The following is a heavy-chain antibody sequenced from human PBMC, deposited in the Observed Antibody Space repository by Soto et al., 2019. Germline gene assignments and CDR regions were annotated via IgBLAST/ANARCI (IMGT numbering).Heavy chain of an antibody. Sequence: ASVKVSCKVSGYTLTELSMHWVRQAPGKGLEWMGGFDPEDGETIYAQKFQGRVTMTEDTSTDTAYMELSSLRSEDTAVYYCATDCSGGSCHIPSGAANHYWGQGTLVTVSS. J-gene: IGHJ4*02. CDR1: GYTLTELS. V-gene: IGHV1-24*01. CDR2: FDPEDGET. D-gene: IGHD2-15*01. CDR3: ATDCSGGSCHIPSGAANHY.